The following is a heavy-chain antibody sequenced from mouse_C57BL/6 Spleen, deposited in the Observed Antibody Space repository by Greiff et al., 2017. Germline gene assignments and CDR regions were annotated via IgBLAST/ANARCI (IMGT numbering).Heavy chain of an antibody. CDR3: ARGDYYGSSPLGYFDV. J-gene: IGHJ1*03. CDR1: GYTFTTYP. V-gene: IGHV1-47*01. D-gene: IGHD1-1*01. CDR2: FHPYNDDT. Sequence: VQLQQSGAELVKPGASVKMSCKASGYTFTTYPIEWMKQNHGKSLEWIGNFHPYNDDTKYNEKFKGKATLTVEKSSSTVYLELSRLTSDDSAVYYCARGDYYGSSPLGYFDVWGTGTTVTVSS.